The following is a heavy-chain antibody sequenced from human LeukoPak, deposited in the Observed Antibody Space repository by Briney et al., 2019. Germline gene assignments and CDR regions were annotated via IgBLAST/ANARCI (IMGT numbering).Heavy chain of an antibody. CDR3: AGEWYNWNGFDY. CDR1: GGSFSGYY. CDR2: INHSGST. D-gene: IGHD1-1*01. Sequence: SETLSLTCAVYGGSFSGYYWSWIRQPPGKGLEWIGEINHSGSTNYNPSLKSRVTISVDTSKNQFSLKLSSVTAADRAVYYCAGEWYNWNGFDYWGEGTLVTVSS. J-gene: IGHJ4*02. V-gene: IGHV4-34*01.